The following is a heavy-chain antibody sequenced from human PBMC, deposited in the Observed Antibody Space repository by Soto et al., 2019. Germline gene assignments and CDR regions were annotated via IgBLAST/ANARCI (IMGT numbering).Heavy chain of an antibody. CDR2: ISGSGGST. J-gene: IGHJ1*01. Sequence: GGSLRLSCAASGFTFSSYAMSWVRQAPGKGLEWVSAISGSGGSTYYADSVKGRFTISRDNSKNTLYLQMNSLRAEDTAVYYCAKETPRQWLVKVYFQHWGQGTLVTVSS. D-gene: IGHD6-19*01. CDR3: AKETPRQWLVKVYFQH. V-gene: IGHV3-23*01. CDR1: GFTFSSYA.